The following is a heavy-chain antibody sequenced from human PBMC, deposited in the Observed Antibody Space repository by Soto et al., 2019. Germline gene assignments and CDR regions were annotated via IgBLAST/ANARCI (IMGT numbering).Heavy chain of an antibody. CDR2: IWYDGNNK. D-gene: IGHD2-21*02. J-gene: IGHJ3*02. CDR1: GFTFSSYG. Sequence: GGSLRLSCAASGFTFSSYGMHWVRQAPGKGLEWVAVIWYDGNNKYYADSVKGRFTISRDNSKNTLYLQMNSLRAEDTAVYYCARYIVVVTATYAFDIWGQGTLVTVSS. CDR3: ARYIVVVTATYAFDI. V-gene: IGHV3-33*01.